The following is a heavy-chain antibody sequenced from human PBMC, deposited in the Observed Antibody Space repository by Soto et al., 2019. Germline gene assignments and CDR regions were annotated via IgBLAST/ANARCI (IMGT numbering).Heavy chain of an antibody. CDR2: ISYDGSNK. J-gene: IGHJ4*02. CDR1: GFTFSSYG. Sequence: GGSLRLSCAASGFTFSSYGMHWVRQAPGKGLEWVAVISYDGSNKYYADSVKGRFTISRDNSKNTLYLQMNSLRAEDTAVYYCAKSIRPYYYDNQGFDDWGQGTPVTVSS. V-gene: IGHV3-30*18. CDR3: AKSIRPYYYDNQGFDD. D-gene: IGHD3-22*01.